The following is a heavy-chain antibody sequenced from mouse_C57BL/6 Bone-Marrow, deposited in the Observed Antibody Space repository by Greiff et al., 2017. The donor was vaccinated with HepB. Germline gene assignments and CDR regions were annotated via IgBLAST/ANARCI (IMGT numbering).Heavy chain of an antibody. CDR1: GFTFSDAW. D-gene: IGHD4-1*01. CDR2: IRNKANNHAT. J-gene: IGHJ2*01. CDR3: TRFGTFYYFDY. Sequence: DVHLVESGGGLVQPGGSMKLSCAASGFTFSDAWMDWVRQSPEKGLEWVAEIRNKANNHATYYAESVKGRFTISRDDSKSSVYLQMNSLRAEDTGIYYCTRFGTFYYFDYWGQGTTLTVSS. V-gene: IGHV6-6*01.